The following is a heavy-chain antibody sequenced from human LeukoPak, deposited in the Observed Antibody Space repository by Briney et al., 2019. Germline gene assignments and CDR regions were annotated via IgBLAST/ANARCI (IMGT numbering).Heavy chain of an antibody. D-gene: IGHD3-10*01. CDR3: ARRPLTMVRGVIITYFDY. CDR2: IYYSGST. Sequence: SETLSLTCTVSGGSINSDYWGWIRQPPGKGLEWIGSIYYSGSTYCNPSLKSRVTISVDTSKNQFSLKLSSVTAADTAVYYCARRPLTMVRGVIITYFDYWGQGTLVTVSS. CDR1: GGSINSDY. V-gene: IGHV4-39*01. J-gene: IGHJ4*02.